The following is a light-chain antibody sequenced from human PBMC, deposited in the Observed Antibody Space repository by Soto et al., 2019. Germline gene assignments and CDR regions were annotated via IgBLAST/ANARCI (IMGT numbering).Light chain of an antibody. J-gene: IGKJ1*01. CDR1: QNIDSNY. CDR3: QQYANVWT. CDR2: GTS. Sequence: EIVLTQSPGTLALSPGERATLSCRASQNIDSNYLAWYQQKPGQAPRPVIYGTSSRATGIPDRFSGSGSGTEFTLTIARLEPEDFAVYYCQQYANVWTVCHGTKVEIK. V-gene: IGKV3-20*01.